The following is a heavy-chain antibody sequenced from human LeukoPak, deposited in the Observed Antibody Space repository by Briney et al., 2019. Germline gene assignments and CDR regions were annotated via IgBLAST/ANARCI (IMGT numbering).Heavy chain of an antibody. CDR1: GYTFTSYA. CDR3: ATGRELEYSSSSDRTFDY. J-gene: IGHJ4*02. D-gene: IGHD6-6*01. V-gene: IGHV1-2*02. Sequence: ASVKVSCKASGYTFTSYAMHWVRQAPGQRLEWMGWINPNSGGTNYAQKFQGRVTMTRDTSISTAYMDLSRLRSDDTAVYYCATGRELEYSSSSDRTFDYWGQGTLVTVSS. CDR2: INPNSGGT.